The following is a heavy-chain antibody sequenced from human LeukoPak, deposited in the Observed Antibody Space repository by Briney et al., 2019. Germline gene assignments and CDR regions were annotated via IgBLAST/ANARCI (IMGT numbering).Heavy chain of an antibody. CDR3: AKVVTAIRAFDI. CDR2: IYYSGST. Sequence: SETLSLTCTVSGGSISRYYWSWIRQPPGKGLEWIGYIYYSGSTNYNPSLKSRVTISVDTSKNQFSLKLSSVTAADTAVYYCAKVVTAIRAFDIWGQGTMVTVSS. V-gene: IGHV4-59*01. CDR1: GGSISRYY. J-gene: IGHJ3*02. D-gene: IGHD2-21*02.